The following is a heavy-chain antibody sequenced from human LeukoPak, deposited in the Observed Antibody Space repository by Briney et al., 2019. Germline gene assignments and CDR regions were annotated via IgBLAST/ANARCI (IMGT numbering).Heavy chain of an antibody. Sequence: GASVKVSCKASGYTFTSYGISWVRQAPGQGLEWMGWISAYNGNTNYAQKLQGRVTMTTDTSTSTAYMGLRSLRSDDTAVYYCARDGRGYCSSTSCYGPFDYWGQGTLVTVSS. CDR1: GYTFTSYG. D-gene: IGHD2-2*01. V-gene: IGHV1-18*04. J-gene: IGHJ4*02. CDR3: ARDGRGYCSSTSCYGPFDY. CDR2: ISAYNGNT.